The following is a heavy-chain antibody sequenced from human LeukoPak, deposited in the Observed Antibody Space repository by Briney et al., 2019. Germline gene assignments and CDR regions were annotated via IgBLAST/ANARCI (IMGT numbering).Heavy chain of an antibody. CDR1: GFTFSSYG. D-gene: IGHD4-17*01. CDR3: AKAPRDCGDYGFDY. CDR2: ISYDGSNK. V-gene: IGHV3-30*18. Sequence: PGGSLRLSCAASGFTFSSYGMHWVRQAPGKGLEWVAVISYDGSNKYYADSVKGRFTISRDNSKNTLYLQMNSLRAEDTAVYYCAKAPRDCGDYGFDYWGQGTLVTVSS. J-gene: IGHJ4*02.